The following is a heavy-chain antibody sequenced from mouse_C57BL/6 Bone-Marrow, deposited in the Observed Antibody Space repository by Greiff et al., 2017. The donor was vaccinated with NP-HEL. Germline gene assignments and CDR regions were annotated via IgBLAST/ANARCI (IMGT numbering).Heavy chain of an antibody. CDR2: IRNKANGYTT. J-gene: IGHJ4*01. Sequence: EVKLMESGGGLVQPGGSLSLSCAASGFTFTDYYMSWVRQPPGKALEWLGFIRNKANGYTTEYSASVKGRFTISRDNSQSILYLQMNALRAEDSATYYCARYGDSSALRGAMDYWGQGTSVTVSS. CDR1: GFTFTDYY. D-gene: IGHD3-2*02. CDR3: ARYGDSSALRGAMDY. V-gene: IGHV7-3*01.